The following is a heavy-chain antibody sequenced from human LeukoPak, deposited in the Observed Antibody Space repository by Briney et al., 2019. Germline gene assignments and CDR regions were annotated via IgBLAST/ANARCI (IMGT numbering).Heavy chain of an antibody. CDR2: ISSSSSCI. CDR1: GFTFSSYS. CDR3: ARAEPIGIPAAMGGIDY. V-gene: IGHV3-21*01. J-gene: IGHJ4*02. D-gene: IGHD2-2*01. Sequence: GGSLRLSCAASGFTFSSYSMNWVRQAPGKGLEWVSSISSSSSCIYYADSVKGRFTISRDNAKNSLYLQMNSLRAEDTAVYYCARAEPIGIPAAMGGIDYWGQGTLVTVSS.